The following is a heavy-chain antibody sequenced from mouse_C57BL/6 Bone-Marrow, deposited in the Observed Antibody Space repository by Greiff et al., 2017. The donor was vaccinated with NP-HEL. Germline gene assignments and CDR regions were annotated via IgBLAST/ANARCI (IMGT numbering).Heavy chain of an antibody. CDR1: GYTFTDYY. Sequence: QVQLQQSGAELVRPGASVKLSCKASGYTFTDYYINWVKQRPGQGLEWIARIYPESGNTYYNEKFKGKATLTAEKSSSTAYMQLSSLTSEDSAVYFCATSFAYWGQGTLVTVSA. CDR3: ATSFAY. V-gene: IGHV1-76*01. J-gene: IGHJ3*01. CDR2: IYPESGNT.